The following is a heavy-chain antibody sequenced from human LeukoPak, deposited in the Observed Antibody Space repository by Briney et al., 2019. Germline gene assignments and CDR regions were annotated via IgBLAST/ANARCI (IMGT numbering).Heavy chain of an antibody. CDR2: IYYSGST. D-gene: IGHD4-23*01. Sequence: SETLCLTCTVSGGSISSGDYYWSWIRQPPGKGLEWIGYIYYSGSTYYNPSLKSRVTISVDTSKNQFSLKLSSVTAADTAVYYCARKVYGGNYLDYWGQGTLVTVSS. V-gene: IGHV4-30-4*01. CDR1: GGSISSGDYY. J-gene: IGHJ4*02. CDR3: ARKVYGGNYLDY.